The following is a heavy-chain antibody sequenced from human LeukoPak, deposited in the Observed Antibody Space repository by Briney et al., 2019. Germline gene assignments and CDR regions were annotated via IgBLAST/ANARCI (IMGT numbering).Heavy chain of an antibody. J-gene: IGHJ5*02. CDR1: GYTFTIYG. Sequence: GASVKVSFTASGYTFTIYGISWVRQAPGQGLEWMGWISAYNGNTNYAQKLQGRVTMTTDTSTSTAYMELRSLRSDDTAVYYCATAPYCSGGSCYPLVNWFDPWGQGTLVTVSS. CDR2: ISAYNGNT. D-gene: IGHD2-15*01. V-gene: IGHV1-18*01. CDR3: ATAPYCSGGSCYPLVNWFDP.